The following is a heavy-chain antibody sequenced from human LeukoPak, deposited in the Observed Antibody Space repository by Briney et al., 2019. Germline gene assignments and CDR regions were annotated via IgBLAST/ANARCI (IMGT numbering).Heavy chain of an antibody. J-gene: IGHJ6*02. CDR3: ARGTTQLAAAGWSYYYYYGMDV. CDR2: IYYSRST. V-gene: IGHV4-31*03. D-gene: IGHD6-13*01. CDR1: GGSLSIGGEY. Sequence: PSETLSHTCTLSGGSLSIGGEYCSWARQHRGEGLAWHASIYYSRSTYYNPSLKSRVTTSVDTSKNQFSLKLSSVTAADTAVYYCARGTTQLAAAGWSYYYYYGMDVWGQGTTVTVSS.